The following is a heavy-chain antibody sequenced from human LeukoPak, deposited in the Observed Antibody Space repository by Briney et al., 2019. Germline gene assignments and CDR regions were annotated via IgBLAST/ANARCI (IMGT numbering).Heavy chain of an antibody. Sequence: GGSLRLSCAASGFTFDDYGMSWVRQAPGKGLEWVSGIHWNGGRTGYADSVKGRCTISRDNAKNSLYLQMNSQRAEDTALYYCAREYEVLAASFDYWGQGTLDTVSS. CDR3: AREYEVLAASFDY. CDR1: GFTFDDYG. D-gene: IGHD6-25*01. J-gene: IGHJ4*02. CDR2: IHWNGGRT. V-gene: IGHV3-20*04.